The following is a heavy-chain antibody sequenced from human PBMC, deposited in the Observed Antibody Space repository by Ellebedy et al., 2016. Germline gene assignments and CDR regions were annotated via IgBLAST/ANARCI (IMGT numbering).Heavy chain of an antibody. CDR2: VNQGGSDK. J-gene: IGHJ4*02. CDR1: GFTFSSYW. CDR3: ARADWNSIDY. Sequence: GESLKISCAPSGFTFSSYWVSWVRQAPGKGLEWVAIVNQGGSDKYYVDSVRGRFTISRDNANSSLYLHMNSLRGEDTAVYYCARADWNSIDYWGQGALVTVSS. D-gene: IGHD1-1*01. V-gene: IGHV3-7*03.